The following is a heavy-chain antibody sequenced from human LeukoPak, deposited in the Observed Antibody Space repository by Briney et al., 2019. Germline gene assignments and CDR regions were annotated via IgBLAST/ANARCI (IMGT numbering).Heavy chain of an antibody. CDR2: INSDGSAT. CDR1: GFTFGSPW. D-gene: IGHD3-16*02. CDR3: ARGTAGYHSSYFDY. J-gene: IGHJ4*02. Sequence: GGSLRLSCAASGFTFGSPWMHWVRQAPGKGLVWVSRINSDGSATAYADSVEGRFTISRDNAENTLYLQMNSLRAEDTAVYYCARGTAGYHSSYFDYWGQGTLVTVSS. V-gene: IGHV3-74*01.